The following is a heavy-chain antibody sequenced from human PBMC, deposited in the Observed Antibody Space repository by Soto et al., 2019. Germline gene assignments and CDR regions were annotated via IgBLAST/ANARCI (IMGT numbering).Heavy chain of an antibody. V-gene: IGHV1-69*01. CDR1: GGTFSSYA. J-gene: IGHJ4*02. D-gene: IGHD5-12*01. CDR3: ARDAMANNFASSFDY. CDR2: IIPIFGTA. Sequence: QVQLVQSGAEVKKPGSSVKVSCKASGGTFSSYAISWVRQAPGQGLEWMGGIIPIFGTANYAQKFQGRVTITADESTSTAYMELSRLRSEDTAVYYCARDAMANNFASSFDYWGQGTLVTVSS.